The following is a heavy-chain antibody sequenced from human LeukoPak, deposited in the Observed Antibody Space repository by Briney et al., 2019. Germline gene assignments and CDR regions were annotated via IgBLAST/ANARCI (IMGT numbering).Heavy chain of an antibody. CDR2: ISHNGITT. J-gene: IGHJ3*02. Sequence: PGGSLRLSCAASGFTFSTHAMNWVRQAPGKGLEWVSRISHNGITTYYAESVKGRFTISRDNSKDTLYLQMHSLGAGDTAVYYCAKDEYERSWHAPDAFDMCGQGTMVTVSS. CDR1: GFTFSTHA. D-gene: IGHD1-26*01. CDR3: AKDEYERSWHAPDAFDM. V-gene: IGHV3-23*01.